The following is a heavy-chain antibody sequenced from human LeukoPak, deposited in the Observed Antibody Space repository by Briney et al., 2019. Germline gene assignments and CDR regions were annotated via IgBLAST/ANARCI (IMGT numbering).Heavy chain of an antibody. Sequence: PGGSLRLSCPASGFSVSTYWMHWVRQAPGKVLVWVSRIHGDGVSRNYADSEKGRFTLSRDNAKNTLYLQMSSLRVEDTAVYYCASASSHRTAARGDYWGQGTLVTVST. CDR3: ASASSHRTAARGDY. V-gene: IGHV3-74*01. J-gene: IGHJ4*02. D-gene: IGHD5-18*01. CDR2: IHGDGVSR. CDR1: GFSVSTYW.